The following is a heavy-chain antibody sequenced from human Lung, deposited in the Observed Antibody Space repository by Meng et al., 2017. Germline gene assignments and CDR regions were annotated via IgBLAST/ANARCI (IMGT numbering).Heavy chain of an antibody. Sequence: QVQLVQSGAEVKKPGASVKVSCKASGYTFTGSYMHWVRQAPGQGLEWMGRVNPNNGGTNYAQKFQGRVTMTRDTSISTACLELSRLTSDDTAVYYCASYCRGTSCATYWGQGSLVTVSS. CDR1: GYTFTGSY. V-gene: IGHV1-2*06. CDR2: VNPNNGGT. J-gene: IGHJ4*02. CDR3: ASYCRGTSCATY. D-gene: IGHD2-15*01.